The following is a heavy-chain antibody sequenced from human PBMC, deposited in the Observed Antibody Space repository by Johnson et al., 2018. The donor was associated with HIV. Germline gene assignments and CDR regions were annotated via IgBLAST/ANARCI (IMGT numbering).Heavy chain of an antibody. CDR3: ARGTSTRSRGVIGFDI. CDR2: IWFDGSNK. CDR1: GFTFSNYC. J-gene: IGHJ3*02. V-gene: IGHV3-33*01. Sequence: QVQLVESGGGVVQPGRSLRLSCAASGFTFSNYCMHWARQAPGKGLEWVAVIWFDGSNKYYADSVKGRFTISRDNSKNTLYLQMNSLRAEDTAVYSCARGTSTRSRGVIGFDIWGQGTMVTVSS. D-gene: IGHD3-10*01.